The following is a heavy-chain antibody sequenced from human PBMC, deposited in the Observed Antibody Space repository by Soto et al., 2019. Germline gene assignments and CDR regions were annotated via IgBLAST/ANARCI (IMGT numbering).Heavy chain of an antibody. CDR2: ISGSGGST. D-gene: IGHD3-22*01. Sequence: EEPLGLSWSTSGFTLSRYTISWVRQAPGKGLEWVSAISGSGGSTNYADSVKGRFTISRDNSKNTLYLQMNSLRAEDTAVYYCAKYSSGYFSPFDYWGQGTLVTVSS. CDR3: AKYSSGYFSPFDY. V-gene: IGHV3-23*01. CDR1: GFTLSRYT. J-gene: IGHJ4*02.